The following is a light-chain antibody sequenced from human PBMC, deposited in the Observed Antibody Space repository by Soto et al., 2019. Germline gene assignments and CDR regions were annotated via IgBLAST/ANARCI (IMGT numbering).Light chain of an antibody. CDR3: QSYDSRLSGRVV. Sequence: QSVLTQPPSVSGAPGQRVTISCTGSSSNIGAGHDVHWYQQLPGTAPKLLVYGNSNRPSGVPDRFSGSKSGTSASLAIAGLQAEDEADYYCQSYDSRLSGRVVFGGGTQLTVL. CDR1: SSNIGAGHD. CDR2: GNS. V-gene: IGLV1-40*01. J-gene: IGLJ2*01.